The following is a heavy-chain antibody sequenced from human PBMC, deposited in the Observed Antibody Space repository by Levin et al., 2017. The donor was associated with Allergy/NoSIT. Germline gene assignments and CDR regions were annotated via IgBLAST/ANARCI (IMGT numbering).Heavy chain of an antibody. V-gene: IGHV7-4-1*02. D-gene: IGHD4-17*01. CDR3: ARDPEYGDYIGAFDI. CDR2: INTYTGNP. Sequence: WASVKVSCKTSGYSFTHHAMNWVRQAPGQGLEWMGYINTYTGNPTYAQGFTGRFVFSLDSSVSTAYLQISRLKAEDTAVYYCARDPEYGDYIGAFDIWGQGTMVTVSS. CDR1: GYSFTHHA. J-gene: IGHJ3*02.